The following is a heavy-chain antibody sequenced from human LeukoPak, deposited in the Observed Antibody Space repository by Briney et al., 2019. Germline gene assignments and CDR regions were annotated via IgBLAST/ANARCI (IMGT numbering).Heavy chain of an antibody. Sequence: SGPTLMNPTQTLTLTCTFSGFSLSTSGMRVSWIRQPPGKALEWLARIDWDDDKFYSTSLKTRLTISKDTSKNQVVLTMTNMDPVDTATYYCARSRGYSGYDYAKFYFDYWGQGTLVTVSS. J-gene: IGHJ4*02. CDR2: IDWDDDK. CDR1: GFSLSTSGMR. D-gene: IGHD5-12*01. V-gene: IGHV2-70*04. CDR3: ARSRGYSGYDYAKFYFDY.